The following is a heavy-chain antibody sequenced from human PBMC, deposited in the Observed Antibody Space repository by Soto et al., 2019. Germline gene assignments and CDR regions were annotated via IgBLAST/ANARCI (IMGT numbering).Heavy chain of an antibody. CDR3: AREGMLEQLVGNYYGMDV. D-gene: IGHD6-6*01. CDR2: TYYRSKWYN. Sequence: KQSQTLSLTCAISGDSVSSNSAAWNWIRQSPSRGLEWLGRTYYRSKWYNDYAVSVKSRITINPDTSKNQFSLQLNSVTPEDTAVYYCAREGMLEQLVGNYYGMDVWGQGTTVTVSS. V-gene: IGHV6-1*01. J-gene: IGHJ6*02. CDR1: GDSVSSNSAA.